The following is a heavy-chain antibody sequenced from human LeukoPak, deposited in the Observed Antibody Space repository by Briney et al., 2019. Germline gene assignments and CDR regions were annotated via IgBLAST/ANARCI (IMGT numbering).Heavy chain of an antibody. V-gene: IGHV3-15*01. Sequence: PGGSLRLSCAASGFTFSNAWMSWVRQAPGKGLEWVGRIKSKTDGGTTDYAAPVKGRFTISRDDSKNTLYLQMNSLKIEDTAVYYCTTLYYDYYDYGDDYYYYMDVWGKGTTVTVSS. CDR2: IKSKTDGGTT. CDR1: GFTFSNAW. D-gene: IGHD4-17*01. CDR3: TTLYYDYYDYGDDYYYYMDV. J-gene: IGHJ6*03.